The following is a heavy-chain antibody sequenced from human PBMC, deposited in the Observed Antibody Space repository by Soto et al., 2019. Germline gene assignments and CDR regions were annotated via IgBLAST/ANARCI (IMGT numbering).Heavy chain of an antibody. D-gene: IGHD6-19*01. Sequence: GGSLRLSCAASGFTFSSYAMSWVRQAPGKGLEWVSAISGSGGSTYYADSVKGRFTISRDASKNTLYLQMNTLTAEDTAMYYYSKVKLSRDCNGWYSSFDYWGQGTLVTVSS. CDR1: GFTFSSYA. V-gene: IGHV3-23*01. CDR2: ISGSGGST. J-gene: IGHJ4*02. CDR3: SKVKLSRDCNGWYSSFDY.